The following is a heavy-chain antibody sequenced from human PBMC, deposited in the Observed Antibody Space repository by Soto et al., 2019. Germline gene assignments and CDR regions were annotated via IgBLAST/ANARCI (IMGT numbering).Heavy chain of an antibody. CDR3: ARLYYDFWSGYFYYMDV. J-gene: IGHJ6*03. V-gene: IGHV5-51*01. CDR1: GYSFTSYW. Sequence: PGESLKISCKGSGYSFTSYWIGWVRQMPGKGLEWMGIIYPGDSDTRYSPSFQGQVTSSADKSISTAYLQWSSLKASDTAMYYCARLYYDFWSGYFYYMDVWGKGTTVTVSS. CDR2: IYPGDSDT. D-gene: IGHD3-3*01.